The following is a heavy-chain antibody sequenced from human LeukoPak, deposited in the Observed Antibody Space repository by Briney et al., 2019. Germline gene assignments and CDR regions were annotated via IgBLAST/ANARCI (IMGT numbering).Heavy chain of an antibody. CDR3: ARDLVIVVVATGIHAFDI. CDR1: GFTFSSYG. J-gene: IGHJ3*02. Sequence: GGSLRLSCAASGFTFSSYGMSWVRQAPGKGLEWVANIKQDGSEKYYVDSVKGRFTISRDNAKNSLYLQMNSLRAEDTAVYYCARDLVIVVVATGIHAFDIWGQGTMVTVSS. CDR2: IKQDGSEK. D-gene: IGHD3-22*01. V-gene: IGHV3-7*01.